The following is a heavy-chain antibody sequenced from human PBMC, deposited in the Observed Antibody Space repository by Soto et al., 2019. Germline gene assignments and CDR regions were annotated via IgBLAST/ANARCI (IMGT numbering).Heavy chain of an antibody. CDR2: ISYDGSNK. CDR3: ARDRLSSWCDYYYGMDV. CDR1: GFTFSSYA. J-gene: IGHJ6*02. Sequence: PGGPLRLSCAASGFTFSSYAMHWVRQAPGKGLEWVAVISYDGSNKYYADSVKGRFTISRDNSKNTLYLQMNSLRAEDTAVYYCARDRLSSWCDYYYGMDVWGQGTTVTV. V-gene: IGHV3-30-3*01. D-gene: IGHD6-13*01.